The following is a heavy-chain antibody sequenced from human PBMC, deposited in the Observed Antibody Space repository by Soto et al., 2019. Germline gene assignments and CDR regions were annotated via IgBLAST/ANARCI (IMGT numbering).Heavy chain of an antibody. Sequence: KAGGSLRLSCAASGFTFSSYSMNWVRQAPGKRLEWVCSISSSSSYIYYADSVKGRFTISRDNAKNSLYLQMNSLRAEDTAVYYCARSLRPIVVVVAATTNQDAFDISGQGTMVTVSS. D-gene: IGHD2-15*01. V-gene: IGHV3-21*01. CDR1: GFTFSSYS. CDR3: ARSLRPIVVVVAATTNQDAFDI. CDR2: ISSSSSYI. J-gene: IGHJ3*02.